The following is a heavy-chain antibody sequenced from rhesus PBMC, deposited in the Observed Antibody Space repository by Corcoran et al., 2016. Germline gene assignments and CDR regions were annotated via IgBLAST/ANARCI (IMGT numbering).Heavy chain of an antibody. CDR3: ARVGGIAAGHAEYFEF. Sequence: QVQLQESGPGLVKPSETLSLTCAVSGGSISDDYYWSWIRQPPGKGLEWIGYIYGCGGGTNYNPSLKNRGTISIDTSKNPFSLKLSSVTAADTAVYYCARVGGIAAGHAEYFEFWGQGALVTVSS. D-gene: IGHD6-13*01. J-gene: IGHJ1*01. CDR1: GGSISDDYY. V-gene: IGHV4-106*01. CDR2: IYGCGGGT.